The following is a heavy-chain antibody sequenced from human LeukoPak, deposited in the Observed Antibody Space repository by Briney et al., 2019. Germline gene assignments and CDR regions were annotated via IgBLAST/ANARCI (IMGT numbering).Heavy chain of an antibody. V-gene: IGHV1-18*04. Sequence: ASVTLSFKSAGYGFTSYGISWVRQAHGQGLEGMGGISAYNGNTNYAQKLQRRGTMTTDTSQSTAYLEVRSLRSDDTAVYYCARVRVVPAANYFDCWGQGTLVTVSS. CDR3: ARVRVVPAANYFDC. CDR1: GYGFTSYG. CDR2: ISAYNGNT. J-gene: IGHJ4*02. D-gene: IGHD2-2*01.